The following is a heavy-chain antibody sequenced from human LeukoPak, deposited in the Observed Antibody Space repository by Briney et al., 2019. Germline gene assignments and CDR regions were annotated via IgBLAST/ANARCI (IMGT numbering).Heavy chain of an antibody. CDR3: ARLRGLAARSSYYSYYYMDV. J-gene: IGHJ6*03. CDR2: INHNGST. CDR1: GGSFSGYY. D-gene: IGHD6-6*01. V-gene: IGHV4-34*01. Sequence: SETLSLTCAVYGGSFSGYYWSWIRQPPGKGLEWIGEINHNGSTNYNPSLKSRVTISVDTSKNQFSLKLSSVTAADTAVYYCARLRGLAARSSYYSYYYMDVCGKGTTVTVSS.